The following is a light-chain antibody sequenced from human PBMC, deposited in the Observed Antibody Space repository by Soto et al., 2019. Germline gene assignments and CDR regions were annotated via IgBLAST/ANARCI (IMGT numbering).Light chain of an antibody. CDR3: QSYDSSLSGSV. J-gene: IGLJ3*02. V-gene: IGLV1-40*01. CDR1: SSNIGAGYD. CDR2: GNS. Sequence: QSVLTQPPSVSGAPGQRVTISCTGSSSNIGAGYDVHWYQQLPGTAPKLLIYGNSNRPSVVPDRFSGSKSGTSASLAITRLQAEDEADYYCQSYDSSLSGSVFGGGTKLTVL.